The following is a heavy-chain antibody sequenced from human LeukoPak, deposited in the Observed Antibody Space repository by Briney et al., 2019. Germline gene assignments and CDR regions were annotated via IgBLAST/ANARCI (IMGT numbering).Heavy chain of an antibody. CDR2: IKQDGSEK. CDR1: GFTFSSYW. Sequence: GGSLRLSCAASGFTFSSYWMSWVRQAPGKGLEWVANIKQDGSEKYYVDSVKGRFTISRDNAKNSLYLQMNSLRAEDTAVYYCARDLVVGATYYFDYWGQGTLVTVSS. J-gene: IGHJ4*02. D-gene: IGHD1-26*01. V-gene: IGHV3-7*01. CDR3: ARDLVVGATYYFDY.